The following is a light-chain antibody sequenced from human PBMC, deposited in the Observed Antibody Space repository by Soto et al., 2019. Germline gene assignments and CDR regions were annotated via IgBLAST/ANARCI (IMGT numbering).Light chain of an antibody. CDR1: QSVLYSSNNTNY. J-gene: IGKJ1*01. V-gene: IGKV4-1*01. CDR3: QQYYSTPRT. Sequence: DIVMTQSPDSLAVSLGERATINCKSRQSVLYSSNNTNYLACYQXKQGQPHKLXIYWASTRESGVPDRFSGSGSGTDLTITISSLQAEDVEVYYCQQYYSTPRTFGQGTKVDIK. CDR2: WAS.